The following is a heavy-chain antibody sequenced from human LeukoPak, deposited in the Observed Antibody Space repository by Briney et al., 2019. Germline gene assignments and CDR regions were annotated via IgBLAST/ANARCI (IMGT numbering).Heavy chain of an antibody. CDR1: GGTFSSYA. Sequence: SVKVSCKASGGTFSSYAISWVRQAPGQGLEWMGGTIPIFGTANYAQKFQGRVTITADESTSTAYMELSSLRSEDTAVYYCATWGVVVILDAFDIWGQGTMVTVSS. J-gene: IGHJ3*02. CDR2: TIPIFGTA. CDR3: ATWGVVVILDAFDI. V-gene: IGHV1-69*01. D-gene: IGHD3-22*01.